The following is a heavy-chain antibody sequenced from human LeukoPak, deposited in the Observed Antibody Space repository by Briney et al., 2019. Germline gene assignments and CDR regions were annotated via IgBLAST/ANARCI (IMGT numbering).Heavy chain of an antibody. CDR2: IFHSGTT. J-gene: IGHJ6*03. CDR3: ARLTPTTLSLYYYYMDV. V-gene: IGHV4-4*02. D-gene: IGHD2/OR15-2a*01. Sequence: ETLSLTCAVSGGSISSSNWWSWVRQPPGKGLEWIGRIFHSGTTDYKTSLKGRVTISVDKSKNQFSLTLTSVTAADTAVYYCARLTPTTLSLYYYYMDVWGKGTTVTVSS. CDR1: GGSISSSNW.